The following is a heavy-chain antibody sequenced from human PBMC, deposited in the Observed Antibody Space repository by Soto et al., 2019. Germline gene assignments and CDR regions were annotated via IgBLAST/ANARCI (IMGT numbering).Heavy chain of an antibody. Sequence: QVQMVQSGAEVKKPGSSVKVSCKASGGTFSSYAISWVRQAHGQGLEWMGGIIPIFGTANYAQKFQGRVTITADESTSTAYMELSSLRSEDTAVYYGAEGGSSSSEYYDYGMDVWGQGTTVTVSS. D-gene: IGHD2-2*01. V-gene: IGHV1-69*01. J-gene: IGHJ6*02. CDR3: AEGGSSSSEYYDYGMDV. CDR1: GGTFSSYA. CDR2: IIPIFGTA.